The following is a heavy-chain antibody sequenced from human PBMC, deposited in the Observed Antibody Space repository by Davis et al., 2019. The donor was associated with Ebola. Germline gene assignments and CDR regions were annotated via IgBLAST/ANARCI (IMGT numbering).Heavy chain of an antibody. Sequence: GGSLRLSCAASGFSFTSYSMNWVRQAPGKGLEWVAYISGGYTYYADSVKGRFTISRDNSKNTLYLQMNSLRAEDTAVYYCAKESGDGGFFDYWGQGTLVTVSS. CDR3: AKESGDGGFFDY. D-gene: IGHD3-16*01. CDR2: ISGGYT. V-gene: IGHV3-21*05. CDR1: GFSFTSYS. J-gene: IGHJ4*02.